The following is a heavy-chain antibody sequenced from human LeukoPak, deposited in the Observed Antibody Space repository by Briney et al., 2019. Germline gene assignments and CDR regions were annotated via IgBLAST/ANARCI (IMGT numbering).Heavy chain of an antibody. V-gene: IGHV4-61*01. CDR1: GGSVSSGSYY. CDR2: SSYSGST. J-gene: IGHJ3*02. Sequence: SETLSLTCSVSGGSVSSGSYYWSWIRQPPGKGLEWIGYSSYSGSTSYNPSLKSRVTIAVDTSKNQFSLRLRSVTAADTAVYYCATVRWNDGDAFDIWGQGTMVTVSS. D-gene: IGHD1-1*01. CDR3: ATVRWNDGDAFDI.